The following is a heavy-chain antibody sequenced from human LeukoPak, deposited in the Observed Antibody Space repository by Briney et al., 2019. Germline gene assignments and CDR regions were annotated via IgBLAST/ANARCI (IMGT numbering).Heavy chain of an antibody. J-gene: IGHJ4*02. Sequence: GGSLRLSCAASGFIFRNYAMSWVRLAPGKGLEWVSAITGSGDATYYADSVKGRFTISRDNSKNTLYVEMNTLRAEDTAVYYCAKWGDYDILTGYYVSDFWGQGTLVTVSS. CDR3: AKWGDYDILTGYYVSDF. CDR2: ITGSGDAT. CDR1: GFIFRNYA. V-gene: IGHV3-23*01. D-gene: IGHD3-9*01.